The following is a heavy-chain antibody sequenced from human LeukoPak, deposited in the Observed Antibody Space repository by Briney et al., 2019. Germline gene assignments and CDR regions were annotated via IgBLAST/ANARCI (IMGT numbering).Heavy chain of an antibody. D-gene: IGHD6-13*01. J-gene: IGHJ6*02. Sequence: GGSLRLSCAASGFTVSSNYMSWVRQAPGKGLEWVSVIYSGGSTYYADSVKGRFTISRDNSKNTLSLQMNSLRAEDTAVYYCARGRLAAAGTREGMDVWGQGTTVTVSS. CDR1: GFTVSSNY. CDR3: ARGRLAAAGTREGMDV. V-gene: IGHV3-66*01. CDR2: IYSGGST.